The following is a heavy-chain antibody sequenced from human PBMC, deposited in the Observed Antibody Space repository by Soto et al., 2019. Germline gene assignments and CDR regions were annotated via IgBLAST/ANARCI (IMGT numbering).Heavy chain of an antibody. CDR2: IKQDGSEK. CDR3: ARGRITMIVVIPFDI. J-gene: IGHJ3*02. CDR1: GFTFSSYW. V-gene: IGHV3-7*01. Sequence: EVQLVESGGGLVQPGGSLRLSCAASGFTFSSYWMSWVRQAPGKGLEWVANIKQDGSEKYYVDSVKGRFTISRDNAKNSLYLQMNSLRAEDTAVYYCARGRITMIVVIPFDIWGQGTMVTVSS. D-gene: IGHD3-22*01.